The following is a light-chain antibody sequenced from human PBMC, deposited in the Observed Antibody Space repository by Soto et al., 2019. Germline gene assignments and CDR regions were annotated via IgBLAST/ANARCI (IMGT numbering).Light chain of an antibody. J-gene: IGKJ1*01. CDR3: QQYFEWPPMT. V-gene: IGKV3-15*01. Sequence: EVVMTQSPATLSVSPGARATLSGRASETVATNLAWYQQKPGQAPRLLIPGASTRAAGISDRFRGSGSGTEFTITISSLRSEDSAIYYCQQYFEWPPMTFGQGTKVDIK. CDR2: GAS. CDR1: ETVATN.